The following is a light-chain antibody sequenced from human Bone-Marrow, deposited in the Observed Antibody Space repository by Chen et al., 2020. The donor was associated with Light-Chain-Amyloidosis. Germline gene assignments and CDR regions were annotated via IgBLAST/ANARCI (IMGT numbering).Light chain of an antibody. V-gene: IGKV3-15*01. CDR1: QSVKRN. J-gene: IGKJ2*01. CDR2: GAS. Sequence: EIVMTQSPATLSVSPGERATLSCRASQSVKRNLAWYQQKPGQAPRLLIYGASTRATGTPDRFSGSGSGTEFTLSISSLQSEDFAVYYCQQYNNWPPDTFGQGTKVEIK. CDR3: QQYNNWPPDT.